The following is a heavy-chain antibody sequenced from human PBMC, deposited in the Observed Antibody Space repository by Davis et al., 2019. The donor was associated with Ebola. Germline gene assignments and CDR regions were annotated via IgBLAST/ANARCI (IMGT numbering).Heavy chain of an antibody. CDR2: ISSSSSTI. CDR1: GFTFSSYS. Sequence: PGGSLRLSCAASGFTFSSYSMNWVRQAPGKGLEWVSYISSSSSTIYYADSVKGRFTISRDKAKNSLYLQMNSLRDEDTAVYYCAREGGGARGDYYYYYMDVWGKGTTVTVSS. J-gene: IGHJ6*03. CDR3: AREGGGARGDYYYYYMDV. V-gene: IGHV3-48*02. D-gene: IGHD3-10*01.